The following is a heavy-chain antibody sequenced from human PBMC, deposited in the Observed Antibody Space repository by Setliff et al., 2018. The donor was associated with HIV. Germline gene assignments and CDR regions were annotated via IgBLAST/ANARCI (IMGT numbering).Heavy chain of an antibody. CDR3: ARIQYSSGWYPALDY. Sequence: GGSLRLSCAASGFTVSSNYMSWVRQAPGKGLEWVSLIYSGGSTYYADSVKGRFTISRDNSKNTLYLQMNSLRAEDTAIYYCARIQYSSGWYPALDYWGQGTLVTVSS. D-gene: IGHD6-19*01. CDR1: GFTVSSNY. J-gene: IGHJ4*02. V-gene: IGHV3-66*02. CDR2: IYSGGST.